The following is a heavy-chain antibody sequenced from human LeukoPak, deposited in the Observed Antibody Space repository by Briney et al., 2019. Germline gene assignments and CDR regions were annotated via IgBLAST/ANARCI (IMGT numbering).Heavy chain of an antibody. V-gene: IGHV1-8*01. D-gene: IGHD3-22*01. J-gene: IGHJ6*03. CDR3: ARGNTYYYDSSGYYWRYYYYYYMDV. CDR2: MNPNSGNT. CDR1: GYTFTSYD. Sequence: ASVKVSCKASGYTFTSYDINWVRQATGQGLEWMGWMNPNSGNTGYAQKFQGRVTMTRNTSISTAYMELSSLRSEDTAVYYCARGNTYYYDSSGYYWRYYYYYYMDVWGKGTTVTISS.